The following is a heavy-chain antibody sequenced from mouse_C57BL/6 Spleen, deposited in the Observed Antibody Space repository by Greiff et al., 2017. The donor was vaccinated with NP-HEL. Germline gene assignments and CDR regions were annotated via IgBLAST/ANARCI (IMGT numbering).Heavy chain of an antibody. CDR2: INPNNGGT. V-gene: IGHV1-22*01. CDR3: ARFSNYAMDY. Sequence: VQLQQSGPELVKPGASVKMSCKASGYTFTDYNMHWVKQRHGKSLEWIGYINPNNGGTSYNQKFKSKATLTVNKSSSTAYMELRSLTSEDSAVYYCARFSNYAMDYWGQGTSVTVSS. J-gene: IGHJ4*01. D-gene: IGHD1-1*01. CDR1: GYTFTDYN.